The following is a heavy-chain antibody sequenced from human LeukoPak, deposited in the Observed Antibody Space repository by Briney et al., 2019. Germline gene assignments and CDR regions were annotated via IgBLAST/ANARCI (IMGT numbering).Heavy chain of an antibody. CDR3: ARRAEYSSGWYPHYYYYGMDV. D-gene: IGHD6-19*01. V-gene: IGHV1-8*01. J-gene: IGHJ6*02. Sequence: EASVKVSCKASGYTFTSYDINWVRQATGQGLEWMGWMNPNSGNTGYAQKFQGGVTMTRNTSISTAYMELSSLRSEDTAVYYCARRAEYSSGWYPHYYYYGMDVWGQGTTVTVSS. CDR2: MNPNSGNT. CDR1: GYTFTSYD.